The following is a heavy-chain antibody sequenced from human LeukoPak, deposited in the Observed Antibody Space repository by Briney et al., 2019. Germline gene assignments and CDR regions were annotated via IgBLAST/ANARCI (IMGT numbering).Heavy chain of an antibody. J-gene: IGHJ4*02. V-gene: IGHV3-33*01. D-gene: IGHD4-17*01. Sequence: GGSLRLSCAASGFTFSSYGMHWVRQAPGKGVERGAVIWDEGNNNYYADSVNGRFTIARDTYKNTLYLQMNRLTAEDTAVYYCARAGTTVPPDYWGQGTLVTVAS. CDR2: IWDEGNNN. CDR3: ARAGTTVPPDY. CDR1: GFTFSSYG.